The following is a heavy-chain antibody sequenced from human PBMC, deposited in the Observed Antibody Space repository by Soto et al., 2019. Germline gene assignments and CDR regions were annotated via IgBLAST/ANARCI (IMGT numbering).Heavy chain of an antibody. V-gene: IGHV1-18*01. Sequence: NRSRKGAVYALTTDVSGCVIITPGQGLEWMGWISAYNGNTNYAQKLQGRVTMTTDTSTSTAYMELRSLRSDDTAVYYCARVSRAGLDILKNWGQGTLVTVSS. J-gene: IGHJ4*02. CDR2: ISAYNGNT. CDR1: VYALTTDV. CDR3: ARVSRAGLDILKN. D-gene: IGHD3-9*01.